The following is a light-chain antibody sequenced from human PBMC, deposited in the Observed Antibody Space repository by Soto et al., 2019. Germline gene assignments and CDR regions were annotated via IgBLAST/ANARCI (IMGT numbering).Light chain of an antibody. J-gene: IGKJ1*01. Sequence: EIVLTQSPATLSLSPGERATLSCRASQSVSSYLAWYQQKPGQAPRLLIYDASNRATGSPARFIGRGAGTDFTLTIRRLEHEDVAFYYCQHRSNWPRTFGQGTKVEIK. CDR1: QSVSSY. V-gene: IGKV3-11*01. CDR2: DAS. CDR3: QHRSNWPRT.